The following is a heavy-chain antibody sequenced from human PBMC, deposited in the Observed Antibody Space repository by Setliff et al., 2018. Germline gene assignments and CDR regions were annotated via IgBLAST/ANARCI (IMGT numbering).Heavy chain of an antibody. CDR2: TSAYNGDT. CDR1: GYTFTKYA. V-gene: IGHV1-18*01. J-gene: IGHJ3*02. D-gene: IGHD2-2*01. CDR3: VRDRAAIVVGPPTAAFDI. Sequence: ASVKVSCKASGYTFTKYAINWVRQAPGQGLEWMGWTSAYNGDTNYAQKFQGRVTLTTDTSTGTAYMEVRSLRSDDTAQYYCVRDRAAIVVGPPTAAFDIWGQGTMVTVSS.